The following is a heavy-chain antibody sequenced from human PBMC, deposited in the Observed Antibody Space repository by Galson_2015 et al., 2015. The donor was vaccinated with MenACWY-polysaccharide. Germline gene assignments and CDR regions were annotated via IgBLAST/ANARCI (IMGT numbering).Heavy chain of an antibody. CDR3: AKDQSVGSKDAPFDC. D-gene: IGHD2-2*01. V-gene: IGHV3-23*01. CDR2: ISGSGRSI. J-gene: IGHJ4*02. CDR1: GFTPTTYA. Sequence: SLRLSCAASGFTPTTYAMSWVRQAPGKGLEWVSGISGSGRSIYYADSVKGRFTISRDYAKNTLYLQMSGLRVEDTALYYCAKDQSVGSKDAPFDCWGQGTLATVPS.